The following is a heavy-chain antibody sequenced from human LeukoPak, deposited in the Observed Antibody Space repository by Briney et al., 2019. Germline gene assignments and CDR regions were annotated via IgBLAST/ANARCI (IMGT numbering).Heavy chain of an antibody. CDR3: ARVGGSGYYGSPFDY. V-gene: IGHV3-48*01. Sequence: TGGSLRLSCAASRFTFSNYGVNWFRQAPGKGLEWVSYINSRSSTIYYADSVRGRFTISRDNAKNSLYLQMNSLKAEDTAVYYCARVGGSGYYGSPFDYWGQGTLVTVSS. CDR1: RFTFSNYG. CDR2: INSRSSTI. J-gene: IGHJ4*02. D-gene: IGHD3-22*01.